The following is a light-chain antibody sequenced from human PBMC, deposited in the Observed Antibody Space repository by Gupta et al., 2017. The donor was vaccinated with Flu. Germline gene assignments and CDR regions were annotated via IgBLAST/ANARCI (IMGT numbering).Light chain of an antibody. CDR1: CSYIGSLV. CDR3: AAWDDSLNDLSADGSLTGLWV. J-gene: IGLJ3*02. Sequence: QSVLTHPISESWSPVHSVLMPCSGNCSYIGSLVLSWYQHLPGTAPRHLIYNDNPRHSGVPDRFSGSTSGTSASLAIGGLQSEDEADYYCAAWDDSLNDLSADGSLTGLWVFGGGTKLSVL. V-gene: IGLV1-44*01. CDR2: NDN.